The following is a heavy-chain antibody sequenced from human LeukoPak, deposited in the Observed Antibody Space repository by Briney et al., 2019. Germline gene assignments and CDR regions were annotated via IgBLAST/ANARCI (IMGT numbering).Heavy chain of an antibody. D-gene: IGHD6-19*01. CDR1: GYSFTSYW. J-gene: IGHJ4*02. CDR3: ARQKRLAVTETFDY. V-gene: IGHV5-51*01. CDR2: INPADSNS. Sequence: KPGESLKISCKVSGYSFTSYWIGWVRQLPGKGLEWMGIINPADSNSRYSPSFEGQVTMSDDKAISTAFLQWRSLEASDTAIYYCARQKRLAVTETFDYWGQGTLVTVSS.